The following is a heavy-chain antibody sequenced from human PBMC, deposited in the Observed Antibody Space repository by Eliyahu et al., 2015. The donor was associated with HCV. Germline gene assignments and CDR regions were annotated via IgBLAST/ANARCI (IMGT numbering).Heavy chain of an antibody. CDR1: GFTFNTFY. J-gene: IGHJ4*02. Sequence: QVQLVESGGGVVQPGGSLXLSXAASGFTFNTFYRTGFRQAPGKGLEWVGVILHDGSNKYYADSVKGRFTISRDNSKNTLSLQMNSLRSEDTAVYYCTRGGCVGGACFFGSNDDYWGQGTLVTVSS. D-gene: IGHD2-21*02. CDR3: TRGGCVGGACFFGSNDDY. CDR2: ILHDGSNK. V-gene: IGHV3-30-3*01.